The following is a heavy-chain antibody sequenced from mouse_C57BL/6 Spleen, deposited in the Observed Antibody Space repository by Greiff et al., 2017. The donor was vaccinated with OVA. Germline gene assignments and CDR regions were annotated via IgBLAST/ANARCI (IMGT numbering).Heavy chain of an antibody. CDR1: GYTFTSYW. V-gene: IGHV1-61*01. CDR2: IYPSHSET. D-gene: IGHD3-2*01. CDR3: ARGGRQAY. Sequence: VQLQQPGAELVRPGSSVKLSCKASGYTFTSYWMDWVKQRPGQGLEWIGNIYPSHSETHYNQKFKDKATLTVDKSSSTAYMQLSSLTSEDSAVYYCARGGRQAYWGQGTTLTVSS. J-gene: IGHJ2*01.